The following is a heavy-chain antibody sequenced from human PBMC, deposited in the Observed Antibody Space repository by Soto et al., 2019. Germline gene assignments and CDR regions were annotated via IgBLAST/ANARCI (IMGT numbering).Heavy chain of an antibody. CDR3: ARSYGDWYCDL. Sequence: EVQLVESGGGLVQPGGSLRLSCAASGFTFSSYWMSWVRQAPGTGLEWVANIKQDGSEKYYVDSVKGRFTLSRDNAKHSLYLQMNSLRAEDTAVYYCARSYGDWYCDLWGRGTLVTVSS. V-gene: IGHV3-7*01. J-gene: IGHJ2*01. CDR1: GFTFSSYW. D-gene: IGHD4-17*01. CDR2: IKQDGSEK.